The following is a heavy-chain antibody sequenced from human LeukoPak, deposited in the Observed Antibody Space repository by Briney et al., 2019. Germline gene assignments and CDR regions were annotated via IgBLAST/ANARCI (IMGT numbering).Heavy chain of an antibody. CDR3: AKVKANREAFDI. CDR1: GFTFSSYA. D-gene: IGHD1-26*01. J-gene: IGHJ3*02. CDR2: ISGSGGST. Sequence: PGGSRRLSCAASGFTFSSYAMSWVRQAPGKGLEWVSAISGSGGSTYYADSVKGRFTISRDNSKNTLYLQINSLRAEDTAVYYCAKVKANREAFDIWGQGTMVIVSS. V-gene: IGHV3-23*01.